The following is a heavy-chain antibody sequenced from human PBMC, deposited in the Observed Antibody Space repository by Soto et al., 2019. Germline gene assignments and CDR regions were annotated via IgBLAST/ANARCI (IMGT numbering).Heavy chain of an antibody. Sequence: XSVKVSCKASVGTFSSYAISWVRQAPGQGLEWMGGIIPIFGTANYAQKFQGRVTITADESTSTAYMELSSLRSEDTAVYYFARVDEYYHDSSGEVDAFDIWGQGTMVTGSS. CDR1: VGTFSSYA. J-gene: IGHJ3*02. CDR3: ARVDEYYHDSSGEVDAFDI. D-gene: IGHD3-22*01. V-gene: IGHV1-69*13. CDR2: IIPIFGTA.